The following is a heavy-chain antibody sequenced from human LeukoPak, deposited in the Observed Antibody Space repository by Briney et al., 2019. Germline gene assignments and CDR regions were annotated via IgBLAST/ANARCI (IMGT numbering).Heavy chain of an antibody. D-gene: IGHD6-19*01. CDR2: IYSGGST. V-gene: IGHV3-53*01. CDR1: GFTVSSNY. J-gene: IGHJ4*02. Sequence: GGSLRLSCAAFGFTVSSNYMSWVRQAPGKGLEWVSVIYSGGSTYYADSVKGRFTISRDNSKNTLYLQMNSLRAEDTAVYYCARVEEQWLGLYDYWGQGTLVTVSS. CDR3: ARVEEQWLGLYDY.